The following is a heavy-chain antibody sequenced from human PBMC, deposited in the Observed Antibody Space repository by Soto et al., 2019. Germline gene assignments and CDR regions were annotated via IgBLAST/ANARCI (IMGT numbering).Heavy chain of an antibody. J-gene: IGHJ3*01. V-gene: IGHV3-21*02. CDR3: ARDDGLSSTHVKAFDL. CDR1: GFTFSRYY. CDR2: ISTTSSYT. D-gene: IGHD2-2*01. Sequence: EVQLVESGGGLVEPGGSLRLSCAASGFTFSRYYMNWVRQAAGKGLEWVSSISTTSSYTHYADSLKGRFTISRDNAKKLSYLQMNSLRAEDTAVYYCARDDGLSSTHVKAFDLWGQGTKVNVSS.